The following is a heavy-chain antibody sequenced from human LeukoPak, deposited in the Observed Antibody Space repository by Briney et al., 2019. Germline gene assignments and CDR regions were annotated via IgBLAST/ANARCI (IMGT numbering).Heavy chain of an antibody. CDR1: GYTFTSYG. J-gene: IGHJ6*02. CDR3: ARDGGYGRRYYHHYGMEV. V-gene: IGHV1-18*01. Sequence: ASVKVPCKASGYTFTSYGISWVRQAPGQGLEWMGWISAYNGNTNYAQKLQGRVTMTTDASTSKAYMELRSLGSDDTAVYYCARDGGYGRRYYHHYGMEVWGQGTTVTVSS. D-gene: IGHD5-18*01. CDR2: ISAYNGNT.